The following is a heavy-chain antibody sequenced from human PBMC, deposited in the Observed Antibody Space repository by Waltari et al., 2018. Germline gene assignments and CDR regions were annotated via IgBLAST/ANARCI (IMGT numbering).Heavy chain of an antibody. J-gene: IGHJ6*02. V-gene: IGHV1-69*01. Sequence: QVQLVQSGAEVKKPGSSVKVSCKASGGTFSSYAISWVRQAPGQGLEWMGGIIPIFGTANYAQKSQGRVTITADESTSTAYMELSSLRSEDTAVYYCARAVVNYDFWSGYYTGGMDVWGQGTTVTVSS. CDR3: ARAVVNYDFWSGYYTGGMDV. D-gene: IGHD3-3*01. CDR1: GGTFSSYA. CDR2: IIPIFGTA.